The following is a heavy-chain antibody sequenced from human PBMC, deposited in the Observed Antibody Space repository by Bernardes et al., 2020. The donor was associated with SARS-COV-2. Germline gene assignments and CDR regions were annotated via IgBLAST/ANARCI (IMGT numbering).Heavy chain of an antibody. J-gene: IGHJ6*02. D-gene: IGHD2-21*02. CDR2: IYSSGSS. V-gene: IGHV4-39*01. CDR3: AGSSCGIDCYIGGLRSWDYGMDV. CDR1: GGSISSSNYY. Sequence: SETLSLTCTLSGGSISSSNYYRGWVRQPPGKGLEWIGSIYSSGSSYYNPSLQSRVSGSIDTSKNQFSLRLSFVTAADTAVYFCAGSSCGIDCYIGGLRSWDYGMDVWGQGTTVTVSS.